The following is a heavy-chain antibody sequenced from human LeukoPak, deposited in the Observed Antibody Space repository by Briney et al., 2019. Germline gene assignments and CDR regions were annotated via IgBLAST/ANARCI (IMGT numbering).Heavy chain of an antibody. CDR2: IKQDGSEK. V-gene: IGHV3-7*03. Sequence: GGSLRLSCAASGFTFSSYWMSWARQAPGKGLEWVANIKQDGSEKYYVDSVKGRFTISRDNAKNSLYLQMNSLRAEDTAVYYCARRLGDYYYYGMDVWGKGTTVTVSS. CDR3: ARRLGDYYYYGMDV. J-gene: IGHJ6*04. D-gene: IGHD4-11*01. CDR1: GFTFSSYW.